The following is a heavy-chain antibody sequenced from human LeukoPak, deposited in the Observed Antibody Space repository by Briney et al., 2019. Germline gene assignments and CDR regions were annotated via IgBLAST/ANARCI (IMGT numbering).Heavy chain of an antibody. V-gene: IGHV3-23*01. CDR2: ISDGGDNT. CDR3: ANRRDAFDA. CDR1: GFTFSRYA. J-gene: IGHJ3*01. Sequence: GGSLRLSCAASGFTFSRYAMGWVRQAPGEGLEWVSAISDGGDNTYYADSVEGRFTISRDNSKNTLYLQMDSLRAEDTAVYYCANRRDAFDAWGQGTMVTVSS.